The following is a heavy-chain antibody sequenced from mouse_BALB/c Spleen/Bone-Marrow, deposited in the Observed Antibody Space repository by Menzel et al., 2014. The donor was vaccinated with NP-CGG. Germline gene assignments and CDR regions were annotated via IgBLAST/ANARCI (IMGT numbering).Heavy chain of an antibody. Sequence: VQLQQSGPELVKPGASVKISCKASGYTFTDYNMHWVKQSHGKSLEWIGYIYPYNGGTGHNQKFKSKATLTVDNSSSTAYMELRSLTSEDSAVYYCARRGTTYYFDYWGQGTTLTVSS. CDR3: ARRGTTYYFDY. D-gene: IGHD1-1*01. CDR1: GYTFTDYN. CDR2: IYPYNGGT. V-gene: IGHV1S29*02. J-gene: IGHJ2*01.